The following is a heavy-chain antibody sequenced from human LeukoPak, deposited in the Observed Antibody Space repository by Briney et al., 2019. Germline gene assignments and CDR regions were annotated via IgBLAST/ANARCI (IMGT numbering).Heavy chain of an antibody. Sequence: PGGSLRLSCAASGFTFSTYAMSWVRQAPGKGLEWVSAITGSGGSTFYADSVKGRFTISRDNSKNTLYLQMSSLRAEDTAVYYCATMAADWFDPWGQGTLVTVSS. V-gene: IGHV3-23*01. CDR3: ATMAADWFDP. J-gene: IGHJ5*02. CDR1: GFTFSTYA. D-gene: IGHD6-13*01. CDR2: ITGSGGST.